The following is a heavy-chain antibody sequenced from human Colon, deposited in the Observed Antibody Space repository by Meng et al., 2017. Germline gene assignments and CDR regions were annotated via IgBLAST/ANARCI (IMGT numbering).Heavy chain of an antibody. V-gene: IGHV4-4*02. J-gene: IGHJ4*02. CDR3: ASSDYYRSDY. CDR1: GGSISRSDW. CDR2: TSHSGST. Sequence: QVELQGSGLGLVEPSGTRSLTRAASGGSISRSDWWSWVRQPPGKGLEWIGETSHSGSTNYSPSLKSRVTISLDKSKNQLSLKLNSVTAADTAVYYCASSDYYRSDYWGQGTLVTVSS. D-gene: IGHD3-22*01.